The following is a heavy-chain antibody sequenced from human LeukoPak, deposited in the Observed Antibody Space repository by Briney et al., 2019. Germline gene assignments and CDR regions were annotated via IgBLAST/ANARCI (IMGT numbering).Heavy chain of an antibody. CDR3: ARHAEYNSGWHFYLDH. D-gene: IGHD6-19*01. CDR2: VHNVGST. CDR1: GVSTTNGIYY. Sequence: SETLSLTCTVSGVSTTNGIYYWAWIRQPPGKGLEWIGSVHNVGSTYYNLSRRSRVTMSIDTSKNQFSLRLNSVTAADTAVYYCARHAEYNSGWHFYLDHWGQGILVTVSS. V-gene: IGHV4-39*01. J-gene: IGHJ4*02.